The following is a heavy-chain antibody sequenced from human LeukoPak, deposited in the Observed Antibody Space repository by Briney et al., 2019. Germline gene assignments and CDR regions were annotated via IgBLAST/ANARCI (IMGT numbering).Heavy chain of an antibody. CDR1: GGSISSSSYY. J-gene: IGHJ4*02. Sequence: PSETLSLTCTVSGGSISSSSYYWGCVRQPPGKGLEWIGSIYYSGSTYYNPSLKRRVTISVDTSKNQCSLKLSSVTAADTAVYYCARHPPYSSGWYPDYWGQGTLVTVSS. CDR2: IYYSGST. D-gene: IGHD6-19*01. CDR3: ARHPPYSSGWYPDY. V-gene: IGHV4-39*01.